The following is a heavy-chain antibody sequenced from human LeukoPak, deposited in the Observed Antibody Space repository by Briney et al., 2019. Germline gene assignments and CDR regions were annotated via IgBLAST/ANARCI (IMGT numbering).Heavy chain of an antibody. V-gene: IGHV4-39*07. CDR3: ARSGRLRYGFDP. D-gene: IGHD3-9*01. J-gene: IGHJ5*02. Sequence: SETLSLTCTVSGGSISSSSYYWGWIRQPPGKGLEWIESIYYSGSTYYNPSLKSRVTISVDTSKNQFSLKLSSVTAADTAVYYCARSGRLRYGFDPWGQGTLVTVSS. CDR2: IYYSGST. CDR1: GGSISSSSYY.